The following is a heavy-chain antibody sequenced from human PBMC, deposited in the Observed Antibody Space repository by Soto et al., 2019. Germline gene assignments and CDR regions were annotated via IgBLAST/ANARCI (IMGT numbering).Heavy chain of an antibody. Sequence: ASVKVSCKVSGYTLTELSMHWVRQAPGKGLEWMGGFDPEDGETIYAQKFQGRVTMTEDTSTDTAYMELSSLRSEDTAVYYCATVISSGWYITNWFDPWGQGTLVTAPQ. V-gene: IGHV1-24*01. CDR1: GYTLTELS. CDR3: ATVISSGWYITNWFDP. J-gene: IGHJ5*02. D-gene: IGHD6-19*01. CDR2: FDPEDGET.